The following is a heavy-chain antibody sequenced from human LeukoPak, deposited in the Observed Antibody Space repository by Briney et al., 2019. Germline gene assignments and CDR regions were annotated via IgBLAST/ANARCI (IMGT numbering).Heavy chain of an antibody. CDR3: ARVYYGSGSFYFDY. J-gene: IGHJ4*02. V-gene: IGHV4-59*01. Sequence: SETLSLTCTVSGGSISSYYWSWIRQPPGKGLEWIGYIYYSGSTNYNPSLKSRVTIPVDTSKNQFSLKLSSVTAAATAVYYCARVYYGSGSFYFDYWGQGTLVTVSS. CDR1: GGSISSYY. CDR2: IYYSGST. D-gene: IGHD3-10*01.